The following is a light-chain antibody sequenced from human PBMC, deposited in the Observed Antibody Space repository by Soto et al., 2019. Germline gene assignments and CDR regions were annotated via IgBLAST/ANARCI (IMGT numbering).Light chain of an antibody. CDR2: GAS. V-gene: IGKV3D-15*01. CDR1: QSISIN. CDR3: QQFRNWPWT. J-gene: IGKJ1*01. Sequence: EIVLTQSPGTLSFSPGDIFTLSCRASQSISINLAWYQHKPGQAPRLLIHGASTRATGVPARISGSGSGTEFTLTISSLQSEDFAVYYCQQFRNWPWTFGQGTKVDIK.